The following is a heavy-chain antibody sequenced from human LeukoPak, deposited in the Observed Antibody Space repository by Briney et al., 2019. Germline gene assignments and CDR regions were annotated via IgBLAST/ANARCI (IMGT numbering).Heavy chain of an antibody. V-gene: IGHV3-23*01. D-gene: IGHD2-2*01. CDR3: AKSDCSYISCYVLDY. CDR1: GFTFSSYA. J-gene: IGHJ4*02. CDR2: ISGSGDNI. Sequence: GGSLRLSCAASGFTFSSYAMSWVRQVPGKGLEWVSAISGSGDNIYYADSVKGRFTISRDSSKKTLYLQMNILRAEDTAVYYCAKSDCSYISCYVLDYWGQGTQVTVSS.